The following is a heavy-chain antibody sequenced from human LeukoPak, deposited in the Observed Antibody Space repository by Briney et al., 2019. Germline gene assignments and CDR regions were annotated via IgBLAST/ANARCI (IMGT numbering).Heavy chain of an antibody. CDR1: GGSISSYY. Sequence: PSETLSLTCTVSGGSISSYYWSWIRQPPRKGLEWIRYLYYSGSTNYNPSLKSPVTLSLDTSKNQFSLKLSSVTAADTAVYYCARDGCGGSCFHYYYYYMDVWGKGTTVTISS. J-gene: IGHJ6*03. CDR3: ARDGCGGSCFHYYYYYMDV. D-gene: IGHD2-15*01. V-gene: IGHV4-59*01. CDR2: LYYSGST.